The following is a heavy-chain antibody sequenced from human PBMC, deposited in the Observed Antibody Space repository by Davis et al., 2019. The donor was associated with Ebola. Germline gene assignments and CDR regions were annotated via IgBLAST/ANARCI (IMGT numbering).Heavy chain of an antibody. CDR3: ARVPIVVVPAATYYYGMDV. J-gene: IGHJ6*02. D-gene: IGHD2-2*01. V-gene: IGHV1-18*01. CDR1: GYTFTSYG. Sequence: AASVKVSCKASGYTFTSYGISWVRQAPGQGLEWMGWISAYNGNTNYAQKLQGRVTMTTDTFTSTAYMELRSLRSDDTAVYYCARVPIVVVPAATYYYGMDVWGQGTTVTVSS. CDR2: ISAYNGNT.